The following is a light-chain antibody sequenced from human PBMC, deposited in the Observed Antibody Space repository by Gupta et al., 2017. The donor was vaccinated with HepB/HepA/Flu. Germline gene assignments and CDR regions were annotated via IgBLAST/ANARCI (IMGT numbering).Light chain of an antibody. CDR3: HQRTTWRVT. CDR1: QSVSSY. V-gene: IGKV3-11*01. J-gene: IGKJ4*01. CDR2: DAS. Sequence: EIVLTQSPATLSLSPGERATLSCRASQSVSSYLAWYQQKPGQAPRLLIYDASNSATGIPARFSGSGSGTDFTLTISSLEPEAFAVYSCHQRTTWRVTFGAGTKVEIK.